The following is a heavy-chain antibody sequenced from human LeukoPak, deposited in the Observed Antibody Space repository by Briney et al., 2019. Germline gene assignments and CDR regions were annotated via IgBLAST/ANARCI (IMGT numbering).Heavy chain of an antibody. CDR1: GGTFSSYT. V-gene: IGHV1-69*02. Sequence: SVKVSCKASGGTFSSYTISWVRQAPGQGLEWMGRIIPILGIANYAQKFQGRVTITADKSTSSAYMVLSSLRSEDTAVYYCAGHHDYGFDYWGQGTLVTVSS. CDR3: AGHHDYGFDY. D-gene: IGHD4-17*01. J-gene: IGHJ4*02. CDR2: IIPILGIA.